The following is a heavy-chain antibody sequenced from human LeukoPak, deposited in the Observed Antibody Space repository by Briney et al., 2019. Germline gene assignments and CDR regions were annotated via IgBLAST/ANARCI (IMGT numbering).Heavy chain of an antibody. CDR3: ARDLGGSSSRNY. D-gene: IGHD6-6*01. Sequence: ASVKVSCTASGYTFTNYGISWVRQAPGQGLEWMGWISAYNGDTNYAQKVQGRVTMTTDTFTTTAYMELRNLRSDDTAVYYCARDLGGSSSRNYWGQGTLVTVSS. CDR2: ISAYNGDT. J-gene: IGHJ4*02. V-gene: IGHV1-18*01. CDR1: GYTFTNYG.